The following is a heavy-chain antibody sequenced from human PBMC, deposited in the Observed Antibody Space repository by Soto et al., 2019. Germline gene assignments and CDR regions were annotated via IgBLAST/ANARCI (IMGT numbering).Heavy chain of an antibody. CDR3: ARNGTYSYSFSQYSGMEV. CDR1: GGTFDNFI. D-gene: IGHD5-18*01. Sequence: AVKVSCKASGGTFDNFIMNWVRQTPGRGLEWMGGIVPMLGTPTYAEKFKGRVTISATGSTSTMYMEVTSLRSEDTAIYYYARNGTYSYSFSQYSGMEVWGQGTTVTVSS. V-gene: IGHV1-69*13. J-gene: IGHJ6*02. CDR2: IVPMLGTP.